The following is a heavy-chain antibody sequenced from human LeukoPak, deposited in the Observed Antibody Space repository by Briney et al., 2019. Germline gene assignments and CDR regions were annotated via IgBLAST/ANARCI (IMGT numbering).Heavy chain of an antibody. Sequence: TLSLTCTVSGGSISSGSYYWSWIRQPAGKGLEWIGRIYTSGSTNYNPSLKSRVTISVDTSKNQFSLKLSSVTAADTAVYYCARHAPYCSSTSCYYYYYYMDVWGKGTTVTVSS. D-gene: IGHD2-2*01. V-gene: IGHV4-61*02. CDR2: IYTSGST. CDR1: GGSISSGSYY. J-gene: IGHJ6*03. CDR3: ARHAPYCSSTSCYYYYYYMDV.